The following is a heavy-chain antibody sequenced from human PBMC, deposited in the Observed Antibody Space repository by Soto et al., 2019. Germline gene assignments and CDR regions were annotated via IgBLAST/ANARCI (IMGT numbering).Heavy chain of an antibody. CDR1: GGSISSSNW. V-gene: IGHV4-4*02. J-gene: IGHJ4*02. CDR2: IYHSGST. Sequence: SETLSLTCAVSGGSISSSNWWSWVRQPPGKGLEWIGEIYHSGSTNYNPSLKSRVTISVDKSKNQFSLKLSSVTAADTAVYYCARLKTYDILNTYDYWGQGSLVTVSP. CDR3: ARLKTYDILNTYDY. D-gene: IGHD3-9*01.